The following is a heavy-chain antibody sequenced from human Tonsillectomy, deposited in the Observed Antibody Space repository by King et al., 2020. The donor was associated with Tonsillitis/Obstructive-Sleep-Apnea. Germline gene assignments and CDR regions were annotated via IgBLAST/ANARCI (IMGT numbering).Heavy chain of an antibody. Sequence: VQLQESGPGLVKPSETLSLTCTVSGGSISSYDWSWIRQPPGKGLEWIGYIYYSGSTNYNPSLKSRVTISVDTSKNQFSLKLSSVTAADTAVYYCARDGSTRSGFHDAFDIWGQGTMVTVSS. CDR2: IYYSGST. J-gene: IGHJ3*02. V-gene: IGHV4-59*01. CDR3: ARDGSTRSGFHDAFDI. D-gene: IGHD3-3*01. CDR1: GGSISSYD.